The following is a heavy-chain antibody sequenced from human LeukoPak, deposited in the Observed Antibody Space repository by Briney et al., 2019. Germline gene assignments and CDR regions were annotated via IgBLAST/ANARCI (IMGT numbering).Heavy chain of an antibody. J-gene: IGHJ4*02. CDR2: ISPDGITS. Sequence: GGSLRLSCAASGFTFDNSWIHWVRQGPGRGLVWVSRISPDGITSNYADSVKGRFTISRDNAKNSLYLQMNSLRAEDTAVYYCARDPDSSGWYGGGYFDYWGQGTLVTVSS. CDR1: GFTFDNSW. CDR3: ARDPDSSGWYGGGYFDY. D-gene: IGHD6-19*01. V-gene: IGHV3-74*01.